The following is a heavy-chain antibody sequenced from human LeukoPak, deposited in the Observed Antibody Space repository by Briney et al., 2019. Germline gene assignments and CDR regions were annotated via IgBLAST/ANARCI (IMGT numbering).Heavy chain of an antibody. J-gene: IGHJ4*02. D-gene: IGHD6-19*01. V-gene: IGHV1-69*13. CDR1: GGTFSSYA. CDR3: ASTPLYSSGWYNGPRYFDY. CDR2: IIPIFGTA. Sequence: ASVKVPCKASGGTFSSYAISWVRQAPGQGLEWMGGIIPIFGTANYAQKFQGRVTITADESTSTAYMELSSLRSEDTAVYYCASTPLYSSGWYNGPRYFDYWGQGTLVTVSS.